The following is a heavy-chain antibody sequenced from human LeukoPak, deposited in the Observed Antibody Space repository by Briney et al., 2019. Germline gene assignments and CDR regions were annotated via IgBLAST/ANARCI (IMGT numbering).Heavy chain of an antibody. CDR3: AKSHSGSYRFFDY. V-gene: IGHV3-30*02. Sequence: GGSLRLSCAASGFTFSSYGMHWVRQAPGKGLEWVSFIRYDGSNEYYADSVRGRFTISRDNSKNTLYLQMNSLRAEDTAVYYCAKSHSGSYRFFDYWGQGTLVTVSS. D-gene: IGHD1-26*01. J-gene: IGHJ4*02. CDR2: IRYDGSNE. CDR1: GFTFSSYG.